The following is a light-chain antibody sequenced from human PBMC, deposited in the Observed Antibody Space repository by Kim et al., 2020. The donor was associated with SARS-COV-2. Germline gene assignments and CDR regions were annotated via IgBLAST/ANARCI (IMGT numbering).Light chain of an antibody. CDR1: QSVTSSY. CDR3: QQYGSLPRT. Sequence: SPGESATLSCRASQSVTSSYLAWYQQKPGQAPRLLIYGASSRATGIPDRISGRGSGTDFTLTISGLEPEDFAVYYCQQYGSLPRTFGQGTKVDIK. V-gene: IGKV3-20*01. CDR2: GAS. J-gene: IGKJ1*01.